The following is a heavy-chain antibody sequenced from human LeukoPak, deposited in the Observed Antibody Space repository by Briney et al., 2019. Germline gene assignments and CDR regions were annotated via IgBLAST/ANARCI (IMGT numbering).Heavy chain of an antibody. Sequence: EASVKVSCKASGFTFTSSAMQWVRPARGQRLEWIGWIVVGSGNTNYAQKFQERVTITRDMSTSTAYMELSSLRSEDTAVYYCAATLWSYGSSGTHYYYYGMDVWGQGTTVTVSS. CDR3: AATLWSYGSSGTHYYYYGMDV. V-gene: IGHV1-58*02. CDR2: IVVGSGNT. J-gene: IGHJ6*02. CDR1: GFTFTSSA. D-gene: IGHD6-6*01.